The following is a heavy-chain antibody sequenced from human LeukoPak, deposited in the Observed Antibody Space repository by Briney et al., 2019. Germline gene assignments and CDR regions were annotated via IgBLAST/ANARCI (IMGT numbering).Heavy chain of an antibody. CDR3: AGKDSGRPDWYFDL. V-gene: IGHV4-59*12. J-gene: IGHJ2*01. CDR2: IYYSGST. D-gene: IGHD6-19*01. CDR1: GGSISSYY. Sequence: PSETLSLTCTVSGGSISSYYWSWIRQPPGKGLEWIGYIYYSGSTNYNPSLKSRVTISVDTSKNQFSLKLSSVTAADTAVYYCAGKDSGRPDWYFDLWGRGTLVTVSS.